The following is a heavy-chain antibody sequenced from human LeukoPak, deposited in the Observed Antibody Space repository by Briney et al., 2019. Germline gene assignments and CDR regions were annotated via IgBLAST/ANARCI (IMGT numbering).Heavy chain of an antibody. CDR2: IYYTGTT. CDR3: ARATPSGSLDY. CDR1: GGSISTYY. V-gene: IGHV4-59*08. D-gene: IGHD1-26*01. J-gene: IGHJ4*02. Sequence: PSETLSLTCPVSGGSISTYYWSWIRQPAGMGLEWIGYIYYTGTTNYNPSLKSRVTMSVDTSKTQFSLSLTSVTAADTAVYYWARATPSGSLDYWGQGTLVTVSS.